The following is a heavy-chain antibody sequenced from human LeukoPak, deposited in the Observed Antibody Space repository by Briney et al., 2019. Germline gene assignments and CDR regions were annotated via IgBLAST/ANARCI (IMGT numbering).Heavy chain of an antibody. CDR3: ARARPAYYYYGMDV. Sequence: SETPSLTCTVSGDSISSYYWSWIRQPPGMELEWIGYIYYSGSTNYNPSLKSRVTISVDTSKNQFSLKLSSVTAADTAVYYCARARPAYYYYGMDVWGQGTTVTVSS. CDR1: GDSISSYY. V-gene: IGHV4-59*01. J-gene: IGHJ6*02. CDR2: IYYSGST.